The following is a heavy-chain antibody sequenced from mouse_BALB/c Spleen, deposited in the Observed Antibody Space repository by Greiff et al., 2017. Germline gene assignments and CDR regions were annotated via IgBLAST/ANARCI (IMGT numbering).Heavy chain of an antibody. V-gene: IGHV5-12-1*01. Sequence: EVHLVESGGGLVKPGGSLKLSCAASGFAFSSYDMSWVRQTPEKRLEWVAHISSGGGSTYYPDTVKGRFTISRDNAKNTLYLQMSSLKSENTAMYYCARKGTYWYFDVWGAGTTVTVSS. CDR2: ISSGGGST. CDR1: GFAFSSYD. J-gene: IGHJ1*01. CDR3: ARKGTYWYFDV.